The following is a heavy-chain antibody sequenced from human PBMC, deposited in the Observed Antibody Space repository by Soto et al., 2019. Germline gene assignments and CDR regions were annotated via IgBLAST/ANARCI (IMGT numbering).Heavy chain of an antibody. CDR2: INKDESQK. CDR3: ASDLYYFDS. V-gene: IGHV3-7*01. Sequence: AGGSLRLSCAASGFSFSRSWMTWVRQAPGKGLEWVANINKDESQKYYVDSVKGRFTISRDNAKNSLSLQMNSLRADDTAVYYCASDLYYFDSWGQGTLVTVSS. CDR1: GFSFSRSW. J-gene: IGHJ4*02.